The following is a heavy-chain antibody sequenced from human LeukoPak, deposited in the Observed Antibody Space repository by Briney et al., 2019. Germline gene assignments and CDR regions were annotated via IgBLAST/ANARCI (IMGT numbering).Heavy chain of an antibody. CDR1: GSTFSRYW. CDR3: TTGIGNYYYY. CDR2: VKSDGSDT. J-gene: IGHJ4*02. Sequence: GGSLRLSCAASGSTFSRYWMHWVRQAPGKGLVWVSRVKSDGSDTIYADSVKGRFTISRNNAKNTLYLQMDSLRAEDTAVYYCTTGIGNYYYYWGQGALVTVAS. V-gene: IGHV3-74*01. D-gene: IGHD3-10*01.